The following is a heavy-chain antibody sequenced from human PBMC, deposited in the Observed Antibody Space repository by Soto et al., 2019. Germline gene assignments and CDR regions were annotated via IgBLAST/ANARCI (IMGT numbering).Heavy chain of an antibody. Sequence: PSETLSLTCTVSGGSISSGGYYWSWIRQPPGKGLEWIGYIYHSGSTYYNPSLKSRVTISVDRSKNQFSLKLSSVTAADTAVYYCARGGGYCSSTSCFLTFDPWGQGTLVTVSS. CDR3: ARGGGYCSSTSCFLTFDP. D-gene: IGHD2-2*01. V-gene: IGHV4-30-2*01. J-gene: IGHJ5*02. CDR1: GGSISSGGYY. CDR2: IYHSGST.